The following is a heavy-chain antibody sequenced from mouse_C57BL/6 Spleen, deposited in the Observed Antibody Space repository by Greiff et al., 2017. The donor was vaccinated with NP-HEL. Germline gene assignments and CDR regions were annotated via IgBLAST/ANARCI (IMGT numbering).Heavy chain of an antibody. CDR2: IDPSDSYT. V-gene: IGHV1-69*01. CDR1: GYTFTSYW. J-gene: IGHJ2*01. D-gene: IGHD1-1*01. Sequence: VQLQQSGAELVMPGASVKLSCKASGYTFTSYWMHWVKQRPGQGLEWIGEIDPSDSYTNYNQKFKGKSTLTVDKSSSTAYMQLSSLTSEDSAVYYCASNYSGSMYYFDYWGQGTTLTVSS. CDR3: ASNYSGSMYYFDY.